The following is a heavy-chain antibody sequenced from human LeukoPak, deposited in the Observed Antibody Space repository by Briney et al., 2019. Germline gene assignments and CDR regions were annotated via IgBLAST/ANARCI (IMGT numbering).Heavy chain of an antibody. CDR2: ILSDGSKE. Sequence: GGSLRLSCAASGFTSSSYGMHWVRQAPGKGLEWVAVILSDGSKEFYTDSVRGRFTISRDNSKNTLYLQMNSLRAEDTAVYYCANSRSGSYYPPPFDYWGQGTLVTISS. D-gene: IGHD1-26*01. J-gene: IGHJ4*02. V-gene: IGHV3-33*06. CDR1: GFTSSSYG. CDR3: ANSRSGSYYPPPFDY.